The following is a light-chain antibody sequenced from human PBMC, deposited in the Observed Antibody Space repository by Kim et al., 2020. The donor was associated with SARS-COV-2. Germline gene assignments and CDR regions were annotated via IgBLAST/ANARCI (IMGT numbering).Light chain of an antibody. CDR1: NSNVGAQG. CDR3: SAWDTTLGGWV. CDR2: RNN. J-gene: IGLJ3*02. Sequence: QAGLTQPPSVSKDLRQTATLTCTGTNSNVGAQGAAWLQHHQGHPPKLLSYRNNGRPSGISERLSASTSGNTASLTITGLQPDDEADYYCSAWDTTLGGWVFGGGTQLTVL. V-gene: IGLV10-54*01.